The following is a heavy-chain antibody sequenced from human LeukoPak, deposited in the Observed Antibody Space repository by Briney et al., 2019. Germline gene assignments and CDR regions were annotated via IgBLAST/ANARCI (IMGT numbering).Heavy chain of an antibody. J-gene: IGHJ4*02. CDR3: ARDGRNYSSSWVYYFDY. Sequence: SVKVSCKASGGTFSSYAISWVRQAPGHAREWMGGIIPIFGTANYAQKFQGRVTITTDESTSTAYMELSSLRSEDTAVYYCARDGRNYSSSWVYYFDYWGQGTLVTVSS. CDR2: IIPIFGTA. CDR1: GGTFSSYA. D-gene: IGHD6-13*01. V-gene: IGHV1-69*05.